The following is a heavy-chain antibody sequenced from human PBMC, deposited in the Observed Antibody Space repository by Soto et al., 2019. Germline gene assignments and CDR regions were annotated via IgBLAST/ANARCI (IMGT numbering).Heavy chain of an antibody. V-gene: IGHV3-23*01. J-gene: IGHJ2*01. CDR1: GFNFNNNG. CDR3: ARDRGYCSGGSCYWCFDL. D-gene: IGHD2-15*01. Sequence: EVQLLESGGGLVQPGGSLRLSCAASGFNFNNNGMSWVRQASGKGLEWVSTISSDGGSTYYADSVKGRFTISRDNSKNTMYVQMNSLKVEDTAVYYCARDRGYCSGGSCYWCFDLWGRGTLVTVSS. CDR2: ISSDGGST.